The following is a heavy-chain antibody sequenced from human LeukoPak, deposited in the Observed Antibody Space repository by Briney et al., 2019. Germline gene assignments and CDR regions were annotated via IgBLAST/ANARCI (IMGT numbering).Heavy chain of an antibody. CDR1: GGSFSGYY. V-gene: IGHV4-59*10. Sequence: SETLSLTCAVYGGSFSGYYWSWIRQPAGKGLEWIGRINSSGRTNYKPSLKSRVTMSIDTSKNQISLKLSSVTAADTAVYYCARGNSNYNYYYMDVWGKGTTVTVSS. CDR3: ARGNSNYNYYYMDV. CDR2: INSSGRT. D-gene: IGHD4-11*01. J-gene: IGHJ6*03.